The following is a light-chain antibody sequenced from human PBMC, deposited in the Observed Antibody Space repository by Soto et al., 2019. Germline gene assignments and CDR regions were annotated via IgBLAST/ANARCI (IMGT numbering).Light chain of an antibody. Sequence: IVMTQTPLSLSVSPGEPASISCRSSQSLRHFTGYNYVDWYLQKPGQSPQFMIYLGSKRASGVPDRFSGSRSGTDCTLKISRVEAEDVGVYYCMQGIQSPLTFGGGTKVDIK. J-gene: IGKJ4*01. CDR1: QSLRHFTGYNY. CDR3: MQGIQSPLT. V-gene: IGKV2-28*01. CDR2: LGS.